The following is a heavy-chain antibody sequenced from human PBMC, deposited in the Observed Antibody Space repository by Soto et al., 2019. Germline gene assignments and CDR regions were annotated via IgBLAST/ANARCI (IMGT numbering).Heavy chain of an antibody. Sequence: EVQLLESGGGLVPPGGSLRLSCAASGFTFSNYAMSWVRQAPGKGLEWVSAIIGSGGSTYYADSVKGRFTISRDNSKNTLYRQMNSLRAEDTAVYYCAKDKKYQLPLHFDYWGQGTLVTVSS. D-gene: IGHD2-2*01. J-gene: IGHJ4*02. CDR2: IIGSGGST. CDR3: AKDKKYQLPLHFDY. CDR1: GFTFSNYA. V-gene: IGHV3-23*01.